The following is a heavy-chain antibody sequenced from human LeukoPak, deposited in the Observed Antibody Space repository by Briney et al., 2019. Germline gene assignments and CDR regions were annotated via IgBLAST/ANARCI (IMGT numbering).Heavy chain of an antibody. CDR1: GFTFNNYP. V-gene: IGHV3-23*01. J-gene: IGHJ4*02. CDR2: ISYDGGDT. D-gene: IGHD1-1*01. CDR3: GRDWKLDY. Sequence: PGGSLRLSCYTSGFTFNNYPMSWVRQAPGKGLEWGSAISYDGGDTKYADSVKGRFTISRDNSRNTLYLQMRSLRVEDTAIYYCGRDWKLDYWGQGSLVTVSS.